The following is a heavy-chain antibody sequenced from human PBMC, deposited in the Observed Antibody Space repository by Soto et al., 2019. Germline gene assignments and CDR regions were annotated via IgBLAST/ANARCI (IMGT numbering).Heavy chain of an antibody. J-gene: IGHJ4*02. CDR3: ARGHSYFDH. CDR1: GFSLSTNEVG. Sequence: QITLKESGPTLVKPTQTLTLTCTFSGFSLSTNEVGVGWIRQPPGKALEWLALIYWDDDKRYSPSLKSRLTITKDTSKNQVVLTMTNMDPVDTATYYCARGHSYFDHWGQGTLVTVSS. V-gene: IGHV2-5*02. CDR2: IYWDDDK.